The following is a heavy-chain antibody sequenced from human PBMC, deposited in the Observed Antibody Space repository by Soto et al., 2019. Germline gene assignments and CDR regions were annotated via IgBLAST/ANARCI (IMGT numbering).Heavy chain of an antibody. J-gene: IGHJ4*02. D-gene: IGHD3-10*01. CDR2: IKQDGSEK. CDR1: GFTFSSYW. V-gene: IGHV3-7*03. Sequence: GGSLRLSCAASGFTFSSYWMSWVRQAPGKGLEWVANIKQDGSEKYYVDSVKGRFTISRDNAKNSLYLQMNSLRAEDTAVYYCARESYGSGSYYSKDFDYWGPGTLVTVSS. CDR3: ARESYGSGSYYSKDFDY.